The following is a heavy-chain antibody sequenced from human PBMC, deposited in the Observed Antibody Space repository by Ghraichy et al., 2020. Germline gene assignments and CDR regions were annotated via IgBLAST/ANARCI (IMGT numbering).Heavy chain of an antibody. CDR2: ISGDGGST. V-gene: IGHV3-43*02. J-gene: IGHJ4*02. D-gene: IGHD3-10*01. CDR3: AKTAAVTRYYYGSGSYYGFDY. Sequence: GGSLRLSCAASGFTFDDYAMHWVRQAPGKGLEWVSLISGDGGSTYYADSVKGRFTISRDNSKNSLYLQMNSLRTEDTALYYCAKTAAVTRYYYGSGSYYGFDYWGQGTLVTVSS. CDR1: GFTFDDYA.